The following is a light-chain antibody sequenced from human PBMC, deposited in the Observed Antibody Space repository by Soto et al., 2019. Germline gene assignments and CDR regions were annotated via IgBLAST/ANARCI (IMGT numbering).Light chain of an antibody. CDR1: QSVSSD. CDR2: GAS. CDR3: QQYGSSSTWT. J-gene: IGKJ1*01. V-gene: IGKV3-20*01. Sequence: IVMTQSPATLSVSPGERATLPCRASQSVSSDLAWYHQKPGQAPRLLIYGASTRATGIPDRFSGSGSGTDFTLTISRLEPEDFAVYYCQQYGSSSTWTFGQGTKVDIK.